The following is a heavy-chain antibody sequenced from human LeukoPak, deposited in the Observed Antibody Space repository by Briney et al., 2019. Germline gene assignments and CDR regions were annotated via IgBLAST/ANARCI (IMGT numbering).Heavy chain of an antibody. J-gene: IGHJ2*01. CDR1: GFTFSSHV. CDR3: AKVIVTGTRYFDL. Sequence: PGGSLRLSCAASGFTFSSHVMHWVRQAPGKGLEWVSAINNNGGIIYYADSVKGRFTISRDNSKNTLYLQMDGLRAEDTAVYYCAKVIVTGTRYFDLWGRGTLVTVSS. D-gene: IGHD1-7*01. V-gene: IGHV3-23*01. CDR2: INNNGGII.